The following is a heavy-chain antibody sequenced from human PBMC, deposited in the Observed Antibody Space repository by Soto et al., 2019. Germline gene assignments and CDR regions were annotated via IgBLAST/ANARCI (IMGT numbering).Heavy chain of an antibody. Sequence: GGSLRLSCAASGFTFSSYAMHWVRQAPGKGLEWVAVISYDGSNKYYADPVKGRFTISRDNSKNTLYLQMNSLRAEDTAVYYCSRDGRLRFLEWLFRYWGQGTLVTVSS. CDR3: SRDGRLRFLEWLFRY. J-gene: IGHJ4*02. V-gene: IGHV3-30-3*01. CDR1: GFTFSSYA. CDR2: ISYDGSNK. D-gene: IGHD3-3*01.